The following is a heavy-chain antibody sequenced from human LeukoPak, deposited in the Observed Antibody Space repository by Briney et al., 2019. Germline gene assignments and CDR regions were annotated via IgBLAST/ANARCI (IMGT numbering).Heavy chain of an antibody. J-gene: IGHJ4*01. V-gene: IGHV3-21*01. CDR1: GFTFSGYS. Sequence: GGSLRLSCAASGFTFSGYSMNWVRQAPGKGLEWVSFISRSSSYIHYADSVKGRFTISRDNAKNSLYLQMNSLRAEDTAVYYCARDVNWNYCDYWGHGTLVTVSS. D-gene: IGHD1-20*01. CDR3: ARDVNWNYCDY. CDR2: ISRSSSYI.